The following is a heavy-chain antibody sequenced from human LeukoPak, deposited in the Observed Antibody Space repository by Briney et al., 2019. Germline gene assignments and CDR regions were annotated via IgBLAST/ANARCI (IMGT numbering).Heavy chain of an antibody. CDR1: GYSFTSYW. CDR3: ARSSPAHFDY. V-gene: IGHV5-51*01. J-gene: IGHJ4*02. CDR2: FYPGDSDT. Sequence: RGESLKISCKGSGYSFTSYWIGWVRQMPGKGLEWMGIFYPGDSDTRYSPSFQGQVTISADKSINTAYLQWSSLKASDTAMYYCARSSPAHFDYWGQGTLVTVSS.